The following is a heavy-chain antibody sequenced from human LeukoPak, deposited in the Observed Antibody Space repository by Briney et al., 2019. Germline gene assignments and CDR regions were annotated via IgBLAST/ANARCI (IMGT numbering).Heavy chain of an antibody. J-gene: IGHJ4*02. Sequence: GGSLRLSCVASGVTNSSQAMSWVRQAPGKGLEWVSTIGSGGYTYYADTVKGRFTISRDISKNTLSLQMNSLRVEDTAVYYCAKRGTAGSWNPEDYWGQGTLVTVSS. CDR2: IGSGGYT. CDR3: AKRGTAGSWNPEDY. CDR1: GVTNSSQA. D-gene: IGHD1-1*01. V-gene: IGHV3-23*01.